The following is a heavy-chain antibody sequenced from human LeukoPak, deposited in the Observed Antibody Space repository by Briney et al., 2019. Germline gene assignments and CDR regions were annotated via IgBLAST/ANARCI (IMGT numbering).Heavy chain of an antibody. V-gene: IGHV3-15*01. CDR1: GFTFSNAW. D-gene: IGHD3-10*01. Sequence: GGSLRLSCAASGFTFSNAWMSWVRQAPGKGLEWVGRIKSKTDGGTTDYAAPVKGRFTISRDDSKNTLYLQMNSLKTEDTAVYYCTTDFSSMVRGEYYFDYWGQGTQVTVTS. J-gene: IGHJ4*02. CDR2: IKSKTDGGTT. CDR3: TTDFSSMVRGEYYFDY.